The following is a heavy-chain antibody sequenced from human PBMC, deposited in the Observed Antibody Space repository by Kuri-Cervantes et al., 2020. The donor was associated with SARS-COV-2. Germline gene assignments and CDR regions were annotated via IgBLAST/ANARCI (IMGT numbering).Heavy chain of an antibody. CDR3: AREADSSSWYYYYYGMDV. CDR2: ISSSSSYI. J-gene: IGHJ6*02. Sequence: GESLKISCAASGFTFSSYGMHWVRQAPGKGLEWVSSISSSSSYIYYADSVKGRFTISRDNAKNSLYLQMNSLRAEDTAVYYCAREADSSSWYYYYYGMDVWGQGTTVTVSS. CDR1: GFTFSSYG. D-gene: IGHD6-13*01. V-gene: IGHV3-21*01.